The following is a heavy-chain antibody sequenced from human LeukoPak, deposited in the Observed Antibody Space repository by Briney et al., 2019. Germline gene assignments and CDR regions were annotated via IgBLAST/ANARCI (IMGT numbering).Heavy chain of an antibody. V-gene: IGHV3-23*01. CDR1: GFTFSSYA. Sequence: GGSLRLSCAASGFTFSSYAMSWVRQAPGKGLKWVSGISSSGGNTYNADSVKGRFTISRDNAKNSLYLQMNSLRDEDTAVYYCARETPPNPGNSDYYYGMDVWGQGTTVTVSS. CDR3: ARETPPNPGNSDYYYGMDV. D-gene: IGHD3-10*01. CDR2: ISSSGGNT. J-gene: IGHJ6*02.